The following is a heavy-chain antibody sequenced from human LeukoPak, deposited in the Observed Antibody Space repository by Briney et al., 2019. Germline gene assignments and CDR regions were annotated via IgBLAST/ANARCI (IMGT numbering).Heavy chain of an antibody. CDR2: VHFSGST. CDR1: SASVSSHH. J-gene: IGHJ4*02. V-gene: IGHV4-4*07. Sequence: PSETLCHTCSVSSASVSSHHWAWIRQPAGKGLEWVGRVHFSGSTNYNPSLRSRVAISLDKSKNELSLTLTSVSAADTAVYYCARDESSRDDSCGYHYWGRRVLVSVSS. D-gene: IGHD3-22*01. CDR3: ARDESSRDDSCGYHY.